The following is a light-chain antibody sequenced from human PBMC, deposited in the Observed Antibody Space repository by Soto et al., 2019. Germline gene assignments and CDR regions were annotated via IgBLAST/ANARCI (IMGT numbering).Light chain of an antibody. V-gene: IGLV1-44*01. CDR1: SSNIGSNF. Sequence: QSVLTQPPSASGTPGQRVTISCFGSSSNIGSNFVYWYQQLPGTAPNLLIFTNNQRPSGVPDRFSGSKSGTSASLAISGLQSEDEADYYCAAWDDSMNGRVFGTGTKGTVL. CDR2: TNN. CDR3: AAWDDSMNGRV. J-gene: IGLJ1*01.